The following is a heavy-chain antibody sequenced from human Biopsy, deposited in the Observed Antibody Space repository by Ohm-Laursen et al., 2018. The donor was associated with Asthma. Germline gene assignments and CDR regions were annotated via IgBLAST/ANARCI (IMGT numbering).Heavy chain of an antibody. CDR3: ASPSSSREILYYYYNMDI. V-gene: IGHV1-69*06. CDR2: IIPIFGTS. Sequence: GSSVKVSCKASGGTFSRYAISWVRQAPGQGLEWMGGIIPIFGTSNYAQKFQGGVTISADIFTKTAYLEVSSLRSDDTAVYYCASPSSSREILYYYYNMDIWGQGTTVTV. J-gene: IGHJ6*02. CDR1: GGTFSRYA. D-gene: IGHD6-13*01.